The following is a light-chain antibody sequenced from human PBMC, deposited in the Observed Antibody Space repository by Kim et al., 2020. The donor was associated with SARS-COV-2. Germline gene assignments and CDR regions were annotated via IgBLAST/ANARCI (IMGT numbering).Light chain of an antibody. V-gene: IGKV1-6*02. J-gene: IGKJ1*01. CDR2: DAS. CDR1: QGIRND. CDR3: LQDYNYPWT. Sequence: AIQMTQSPSSLSASVGDRVTITCRASQGIRNDLGWYQQKSGKAPKLLIYDASSLQSGVPSRFSGSGSGTHFTLTISSLQPEDFATYYCLQDYNYPWTFGQGTKVDIK.